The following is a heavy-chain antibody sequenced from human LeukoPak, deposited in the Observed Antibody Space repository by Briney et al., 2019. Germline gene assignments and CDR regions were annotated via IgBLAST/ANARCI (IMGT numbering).Heavy chain of an antibody. V-gene: IGHV3-23*01. D-gene: IGHD6-13*01. CDR3: ARDRGSSWYGPLDY. CDR2: ITGSDGST. CDR1: GFTFSSYA. J-gene: IGHJ4*02. Sequence: PGGSLRLSCAASGFTFSSYAMSWVRQAPGQGLEWVSAITGSDGSTHYADSVKGRFTISRDNSRNTLFLQMNSLGAEDTAVYYCARDRGSSWYGPLDYWGQGTLVIVSS.